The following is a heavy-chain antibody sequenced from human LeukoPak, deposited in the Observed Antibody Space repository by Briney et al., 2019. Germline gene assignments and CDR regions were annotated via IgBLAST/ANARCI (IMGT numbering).Heavy chain of an antibody. Sequence: GGSLRLSCAASGFTFSSYGMHWVRQAPGKGLEWVAVISYNGSNKYYADSVKGRFTISRDNSKNTLYLQMNSLRAEDTAVYYCARDPAYCGGDCYPTGYFDYWGQGTLVTVSS. V-gene: IGHV3-33*01. CDR3: ARDPAYCGGDCYPTGYFDY. CDR2: ISYNGSNK. CDR1: GFTFSSYG. D-gene: IGHD2-21*02. J-gene: IGHJ4*02.